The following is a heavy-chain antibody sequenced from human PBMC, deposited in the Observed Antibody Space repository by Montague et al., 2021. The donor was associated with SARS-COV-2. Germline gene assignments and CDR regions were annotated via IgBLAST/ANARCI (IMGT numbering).Heavy chain of an antibody. J-gene: IGHJ4*02. CDR3: ARVLLYLAVDY. D-gene: IGHD2/OR15-2a*01. Sequence: SETLSLTCPVSGASINTGNYYWTWIRQPPGQGLEWIGNIYNSGRTYYNPSLKSRVTISVDTSKNHFSLPLSSVTAADTANYYCARVLLYLAVDYWGQGTLVTVSS. CDR2: IYNSGRT. CDR1: GASINTGNYY. V-gene: IGHV4-39*02.